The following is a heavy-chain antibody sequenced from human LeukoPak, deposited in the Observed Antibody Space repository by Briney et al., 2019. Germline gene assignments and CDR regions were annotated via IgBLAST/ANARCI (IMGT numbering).Heavy chain of an antibody. V-gene: IGHV3-74*01. D-gene: IGHD3-3*01. CDR2: INSDGSST. CDR3: ARVLTIFGVVTYYFDY. CDR1: GFTFSSYW. Sequence: GGSLRLSCAASGFTFSSYWMHWFRQAPGKGLVWVSRINSDGSSTSYADSVKGRFTISRDNAKNTLYLQMNSLRAEDTAVYYCARVLTIFGVVTYYFDYWVQGTLVTVSS. J-gene: IGHJ4*02.